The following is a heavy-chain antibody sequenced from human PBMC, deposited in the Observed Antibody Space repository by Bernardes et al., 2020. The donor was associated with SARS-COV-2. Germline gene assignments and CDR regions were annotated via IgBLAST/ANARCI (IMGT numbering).Heavy chain of an antibody. Sequence: GGSLRLSCAASGFTFSSYAMHWVRQAPGKGLEYVSAISSNGGSTYYANSVKGRFTISRDNSKNTLYLQMGSLRAEDMAVYYCARDSGGSGYNAFDIWGQGTMVTVSS. CDR2: ISSNGGST. CDR3: ARDSGGSGYNAFDI. CDR1: GFTFSSYA. V-gene: IGHV3-64*01. J-gene: IGHJ3*02. D-gene: IGHD3-3*01.